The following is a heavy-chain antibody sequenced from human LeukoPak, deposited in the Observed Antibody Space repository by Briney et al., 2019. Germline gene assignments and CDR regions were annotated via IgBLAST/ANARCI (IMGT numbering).Heavy chain of an antibody. CDR2: INHSGST. V-gene: IGHV4-34*01. J-gene: IGHJ6*03. D-gene: IGHD2-21*02. Sequence: SETLSLTCAVYGGSFSGYYWSWIRQPPGKGLEWIGEINHSGSTNYNPSLKSRVTISVDTSKNQFSLKLSSVTAADTAVYYCARVRAVVTAWGHYYYYYMDVWGKGTTVTISS. CDR3: ARVRAVVTAWGHYYYYYMDV. CDR1: GGSFSGYY.